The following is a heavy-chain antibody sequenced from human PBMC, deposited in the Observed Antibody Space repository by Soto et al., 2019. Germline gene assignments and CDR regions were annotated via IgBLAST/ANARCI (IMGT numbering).Heavy chain of an antibody. Sequence: QVQLQESGPGLVKPSQTLSLTCTVSGGSISSGGYYWSWIRQHPGKGLEWIGYIYNSGSTYYNPSLXRXXTISADTSKNPFSLKLSSVTAADTAVYYCARDPAPWGQGTLVTVSS. V-gene: IGHV4-31*03. CDR3: ARDPAP. CDR2: IYNSGST. J-gene: IGHJ5*02. CDR1: GGSISSGGYY.